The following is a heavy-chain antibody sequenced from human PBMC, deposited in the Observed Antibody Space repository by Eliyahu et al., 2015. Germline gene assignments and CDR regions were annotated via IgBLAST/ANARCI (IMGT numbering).Heavy chain of an antibody. V-gene: IGHV1-46*03. CDR2: INPSGGST. D-gene: IGHD1-1*01. CDR3: AREHRVQSPTSKVPYYYGMDV. CDR1: GYTFTSYY. Sequence: QXQLVQSGAEVKKPGASVKVSCKASGYTFTSYYMHWVRQAPGQGLEWMGIINPSGGSTSYAQKFQGRVTMTRDTSTSTVYMELSSLRSEDTAVYYCAREHRVQSPTSKVPYYYGMDVWGQGTTVTVSS. J-gene: IGHJ6*02.